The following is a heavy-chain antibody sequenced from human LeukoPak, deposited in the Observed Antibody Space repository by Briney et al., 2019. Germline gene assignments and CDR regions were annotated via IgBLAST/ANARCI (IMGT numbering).Heavy chain of an antibody. CDR3: AGEGYDSQDY. D-gene: IGHD3-22*01. V-gene: IGHV4-4*02. Sequence: SETLSLTCAVSGGSISSSNWWTWVRQPPGKGLEWIGEIYPSGSTNYSPSLESRVTISVDKSKNQFSLKLSSVTAADTAVYYCAGEGYDSQDYWGQGTLVTVSS. CDR2: IYPSGST. J-gene: IGHJ4*02. CDR1: GGSISSSNW.